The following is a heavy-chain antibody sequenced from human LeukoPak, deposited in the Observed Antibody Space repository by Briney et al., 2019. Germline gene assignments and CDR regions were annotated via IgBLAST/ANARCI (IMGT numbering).Heavy chain of an antibody. Sequence: SETLSLTCTVSGGSISSSSYYWGWIRQPPGKGLEWLVIIYYSGSTYYNPSLKSRLTISVDTSKNQFSLKLSSVTATDTAVYYCARRGYCSSTSCYEYWFDPWGQGTLVTVSS. CDR3: ARRGYCSSTSCYEYWFDP. D-gene: IGHD2-2*01. CDR1: GGSISSSSYY. CDR2: IYYSGST. J-gene: IGHJ5*02. V-gene: IGHV4-39*01.